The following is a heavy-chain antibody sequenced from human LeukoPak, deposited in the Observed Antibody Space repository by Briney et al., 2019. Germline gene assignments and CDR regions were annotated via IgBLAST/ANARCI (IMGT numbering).Heavy chain of an antibody. CDR2: IYYSGST. V-gene: IGHV4-61*08. Sequence: SETLSLTCTVSGGSISSGGYDWSWIRQHPGKGLEWIGYIYYSGSTNYNPSLKSRVTISVDTSKNQFSLKLSSVTAADTAVYYCAREVPPIDYWGQGTLVTVSS. CDR1: GGSISSGGYD. CDR3: AREVPPIDY. D-gene: IGHD3-10*01. J-gene: IGHJ4*02.